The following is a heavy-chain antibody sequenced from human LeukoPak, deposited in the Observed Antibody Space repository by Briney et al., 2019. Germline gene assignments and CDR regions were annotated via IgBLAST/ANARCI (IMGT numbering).Heavy chain of an antibody. CDR3: ARGYGESHFDY. CDR2: IRYDGSNQ. D-gene: IGHD5-18*01. V-gene: IGHV3-30*02. Sequence: GGSLRLSCAPSGFTFNSYGMHLDRQAPGKGLEWVSFIRYDGSNQYYADSVKGRFSISRDNSNNTLYLQMNSLTPEDTAVYFCARGYGESHFDYWGQGNLVTVSS. J-gene: IGHJ4*02. CDR1: GFTFNSYG.